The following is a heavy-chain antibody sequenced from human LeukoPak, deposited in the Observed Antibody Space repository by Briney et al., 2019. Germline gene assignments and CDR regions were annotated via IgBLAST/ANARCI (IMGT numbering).Heavy chain of an antibody. V-gene: IGHV3-72*01. Sequence: GGSLGLSCAASGFTFSDHYMDWVRQAPGKGLEWVGRIKNKANSYTTEYAASVKGRFTISRDDSKNSLYLQMSSLKTEDTAVYSCARVRDYYYMDVWGKGTTVTVSS. CDR2: IKNKANSYTT. CDR1: GFTFSDHY. CDR3: ARVRDYYYMDV. J-gene: IGHJ6*03.